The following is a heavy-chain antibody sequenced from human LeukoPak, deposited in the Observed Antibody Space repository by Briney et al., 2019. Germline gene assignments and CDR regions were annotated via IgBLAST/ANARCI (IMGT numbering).Heavy chain of an antibody. Sequence: SETLSLTCAVSGGSISSSNWWSWVRQPPGKGLEWIGEIYHSGSTNYNPSLKSRVTISVDKSKNQFSLKLSSVTAADTAVYYCATSPWFGELLYSYWGQGTLVTVSS. V-gene: IGHV4-4*02. D-gene: IGHD3-10*01. CDR2: IYHSGST. CDR1: GGSISSSNW. CDR3: ATSPWFGELLYSY. J-gene: IGHJ4*02.